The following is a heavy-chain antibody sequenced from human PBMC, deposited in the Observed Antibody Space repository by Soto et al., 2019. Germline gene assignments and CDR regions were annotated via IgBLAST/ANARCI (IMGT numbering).Heavy chain of an antibody. CDR3: AKDGYYYHISGYPLX. CDR2: ISHDGTKI. D-gene: IGHD3-22*01. CDR1: GFTFSTYG. J-gene: IGHJ1*01. V-gene: IGHV3-30*18. Sequence: GGSLRLSFAASGFTFSTYGFHWVRQAPGKGLEWVALISHDGTKILYGDSVKGRFTISIDNSHNTLYLEMKRLRAEDTAVYYCAKDGYYYHISGYPLXWGQGTLVTVSX.